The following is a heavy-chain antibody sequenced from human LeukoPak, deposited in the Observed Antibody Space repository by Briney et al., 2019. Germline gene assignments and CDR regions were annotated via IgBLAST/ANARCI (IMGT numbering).Heavy chain of an antibody. D-gene: IGHD4-17*01. Sequence: SETLSLTCTVSGGSISSYYWSWIRQPPGKGLEWIGYIYYSGSTNYNPSLKSRVTISVDTSKNQFSLKLSSVTAADTAVYYCARDVATDEVDYWGQGTLVTVSS. CDR2: IYYSGST. CDR3: ARDVATDEVDY. CDR1: GGSISSYY. J-gene: IGHJ4*02. V-gene: IGHV4-59*01.